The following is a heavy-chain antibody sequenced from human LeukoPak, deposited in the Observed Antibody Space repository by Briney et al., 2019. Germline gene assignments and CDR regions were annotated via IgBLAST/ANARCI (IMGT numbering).Heavy chain of an antibody. V-gene: IGHV3-48*03. CDR3: ATYPHFHY. CDR2: ISGSGSSI. D-gene: IGHD3-16*01. J-gene: IGHJ4*02. Sequence: PGGSLRLSCAASGFPFRSYEMIWARQAPGKGLEWVSYISGSGSSIHYADSVKGRFTISRDNAKSSLFLQMNSLRAEDTAFYYCATYPHFHYWGQGTLVTVSS. CDR1: GFPFRSYE.